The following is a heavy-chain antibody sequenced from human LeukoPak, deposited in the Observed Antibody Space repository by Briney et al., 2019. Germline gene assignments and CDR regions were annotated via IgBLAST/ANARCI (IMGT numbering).Heavy chain of an antibody. Sequence: GGSLRLSCAASGFTFSRYSMNWVRQAPGKGLEWVASISCSSSYIYYADSVKGRFTISRDNAKNSLYLQMNSLRVEDTAVYYCARITEAEIDYWGQGSLVTVSS. CDR3: ARITEAEIDY. D-gene: IGHD6-19*01. V-gene: IGHV3-21*04. J-gene: IGHJ4*02. CDR1: GFTFSRYS. CDR2: ISCSSSYI.